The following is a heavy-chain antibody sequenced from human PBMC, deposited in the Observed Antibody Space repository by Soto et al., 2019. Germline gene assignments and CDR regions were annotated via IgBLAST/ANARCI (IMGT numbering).Heavy chain of an antibody. CDR1: GGSISRYY. CDR2: ISYSGTT. D-gene: IGHD2-2*03. J-gene: IGHJ4*02. CDR3: ARWSGYCSSTSCLDY. Sequence: SETLSLTCTVSGGSISRYYWTWFRQPPGKGLEWIGYISYSGTTNYSPSLKSRVTISVDTSKNQFSLKLSSVAAADTAVYYCARWSGYCSSTSCLDYWGQGTLVTVSS. V-gene: IGHV4-59*01.